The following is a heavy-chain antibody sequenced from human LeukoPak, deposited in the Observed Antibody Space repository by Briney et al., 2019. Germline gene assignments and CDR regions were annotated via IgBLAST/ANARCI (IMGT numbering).Heavy chain of an antibody. J-gene: IGHJ5*02. Sequence: GGSLRLSCVASELTFSTYWMSWVRQAPGKGLEWVSAISGSGGSTYYADSVKGRFTISRDNSKNTLYLQMNSLRAEDTAVYYCAKDFYGYSSPWGQGTLVTVSS. CDR3: AKDFYGYSSP. CDR2: ISGSGGST. CDR1: ELTFSTYW. V-gene: IGHV3-23*01. D-gene: IGHD6-13*01.